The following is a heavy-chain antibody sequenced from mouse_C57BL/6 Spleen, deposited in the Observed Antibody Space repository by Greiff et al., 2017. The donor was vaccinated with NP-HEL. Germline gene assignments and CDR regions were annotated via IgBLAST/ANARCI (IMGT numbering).Heavy chain of an antibody. D-gene: IGHD1-1*01. CDR1: GYSFTGYY. CDR3: ARWGTTVVPHYDY. V-gene: IGHV1-42*01. CDR2: INPSTGGT. Sequence: EVQLQQSGPELVKPGASVKISCKASGYSFTGYYMNWVKQSPEKSLEWIGEINPSTGGTTYNQKFKAKATLTVDKPSSTAYRQLKGLSAEDSAVYYCARWGTTVVPHYDYWGKGTTLTVSS. J-gene: IGHJ2*01.